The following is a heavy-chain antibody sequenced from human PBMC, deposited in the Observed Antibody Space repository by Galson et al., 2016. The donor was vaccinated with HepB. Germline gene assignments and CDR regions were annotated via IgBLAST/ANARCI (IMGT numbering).Heavy chain of an antibody. CDR3: TADLPDSGAYAHDY. CDR1: GFSLSNYW. V-gene: IGHV3-74*01. Sequence: SLRLSCAASGFSLSNYWMHWARQAPGKGLVWVARINSDGSNSIYTDSVKGRFTISRDNAKNTLYLQMNSLKTEDTAVYYCTADLPDSGAYAHDYWGQGTLVTVSS. CDR2: INSDGSNS. D-gene: IGHD4-17*01. J-gene: IGHJ4*02.